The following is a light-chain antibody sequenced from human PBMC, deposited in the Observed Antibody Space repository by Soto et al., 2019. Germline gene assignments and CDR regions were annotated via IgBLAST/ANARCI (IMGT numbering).Light chain of an antibody. CDR2: DAS. CDR1: QNIDHW. Sequence: DIQMTQSPSTLSASVGDRVTITCRASQNIDHWLAWYQHKPGKAPKCLIYDASILESGVPSRFSGSGSGTEFTLTISSLQPDDFATYYCQRYNSYSRTFGQGTKVEIK. J-gene: IGKJ1*01. V-gene: IGKV1-5*01. CDR3: QRYNSYSRT.